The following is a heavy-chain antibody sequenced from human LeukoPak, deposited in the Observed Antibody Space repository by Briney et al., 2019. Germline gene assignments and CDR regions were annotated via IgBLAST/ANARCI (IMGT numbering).Heavy chain of an antibody. V-gene: IGHV3-23*01. CDR3: AKHRSGIAASGSNY. J-gene: IGHJ4*02. D-gene: IGHD6-25*01. CDR1: GFTFTSYA. Sequence: PGGSLRLSCAASGFTFTSYAMSWVRQAPGKGLEWVSVSVISDSGGGSGGSTYYAASVKGRITISRDDSNNTLYLQMNNLRVEDTAFYYCAKHRSGIAASGSNYWGQGTLVSVSS. CDR2: SVISDSGGGSGGST.